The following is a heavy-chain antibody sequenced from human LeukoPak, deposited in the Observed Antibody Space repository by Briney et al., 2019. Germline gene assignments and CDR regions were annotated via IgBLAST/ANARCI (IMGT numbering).Heavy chain of an antibody. CDR3: ARDPLLDDYYDSSGPAGAFDI. D-gene: IGHD3-22*01. V-gene: IGHV3-66*02. CDR2: IYSGGST. J-gene: IGHJ3*02. Sequence: PGGSLRLSCAASGFTVSSNYMSWVRQAPGKGLEWVSVIYSGGSTYYADSVKGRFTISRDNSKNTLYLQMNSLRAEDTAVYYCARDPLLDDYYDSSGPAGAFDIWGQGTMVTVSS. CDR1: GFTVSSNY.